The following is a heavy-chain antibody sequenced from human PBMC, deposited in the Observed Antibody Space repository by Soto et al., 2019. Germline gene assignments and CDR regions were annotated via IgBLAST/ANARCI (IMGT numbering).Heavy chain of an antibody. V-gene: IGHV3-23*01. CDR2: ISGSAGST. J-gene: IGHJ4*02. CDR1: GFTFTNYV. Sequence: EVQLLESGGGLVQPEGSLRLSCAASGFTFTNYVMHWVHQAPGKGLEWVSSISGSAGSTYYADSVKGRFTISRDNSKNTLFLQMNSLRAEDTAVYYCAKVGVVRPYDYWGQGTLVTVSS. D-gene: IGHD2-21*01. CDR3: AKVGVVRPYDY.